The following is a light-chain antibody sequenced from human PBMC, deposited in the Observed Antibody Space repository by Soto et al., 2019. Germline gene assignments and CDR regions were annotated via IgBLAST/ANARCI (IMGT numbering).Light chain of an antibody. J-gene: IGLJ2*01. V-gene: IGLV1-40*01. CDR2: ANT. CDR3: QSYDSSLSGVV. CDR1: NSNIGAGYD. Sequence: QSVLTQAPSVSGAPGQRVTISCTGSNSNIGAGYDVHWYQQLPGTAPKLLIYANTNRPSGVPDRFSGSKSGTSASLAITGLQAEDEANYYCQSYDSSLSGVVFGGGTKVTVL.